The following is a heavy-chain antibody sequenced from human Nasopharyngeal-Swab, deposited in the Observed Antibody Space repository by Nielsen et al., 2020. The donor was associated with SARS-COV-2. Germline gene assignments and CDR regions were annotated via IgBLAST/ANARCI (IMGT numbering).Heavy chain of an antibody. D-gene: IGHD3-3*01. Sequence: GESLKISCSASGFIFINYYMSWIRQAPGKGLDWVSFISGGGGNTDYADSVRGRFTISRDNAKNSLYLQMNSLTVEDTALYYCAKPFWSGYYSGDSFDFWGQGTMVTVSS. J-gene: IGHJ3*01. CDR3: AKPFWSGYYSGDSFDF. CDR1: GFIFINYY. V-gene: IGHV3-11*01. CDR2: ISGGGGNT.